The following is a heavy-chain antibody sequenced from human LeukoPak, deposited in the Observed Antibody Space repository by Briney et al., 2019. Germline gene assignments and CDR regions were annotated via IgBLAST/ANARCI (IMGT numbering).Heavy chain of an antibody. CDR3: ARVHSYGNDY. CDR2: ISGSGNIK. D-gene: IGHD5-18*01. V-gene: IGHV3-23*01. Sequence: GGSLRLSCAASGFTFSSYAMSWVRQAPGKGLEWVSGISGSGNIKYYADSVKGRFTISRGNSKKTLHLQMNSLRAEDTAVYYCARVHSYGNDYWGQGTLVTVSS. J-gene: IGHJ4*02. CDR1: GFTFSSYA.